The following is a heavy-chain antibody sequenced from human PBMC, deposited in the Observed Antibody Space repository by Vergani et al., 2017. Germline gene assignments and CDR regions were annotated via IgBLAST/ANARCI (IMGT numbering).Heavy chain of an antibody. J-gene: IGHJ4*02. CDR1: SHTFTSYG. CDR2: ISAYNGNT. CDR3: ARDKYYYGSGSYDMGLY. Sequence: QVQLVQSGAELKKPGASVSVSCKGSSHTFTSYGISWVRQAPGQGLEWMGWISAYNGNTNYAQKLQGRVTLTTDTSTSTAYMELRSLRSDDTAVYYCARDKYYYGSGSYDMGLYWGQGTLVTVSS. V-gene: IGHV1-18*01. D-gene: IGHD3-10*01.